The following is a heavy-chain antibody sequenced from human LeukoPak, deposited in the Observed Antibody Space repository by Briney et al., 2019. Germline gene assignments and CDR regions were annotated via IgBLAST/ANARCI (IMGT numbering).Heavy chain of an antibody. J-gene: IGHJ3*01. Sequence: GGSLRLSCAASGFTFSSYAMSWIRQAPGKGLEWVSAISGSGGSAYYADSVKGRFTISRDNSKNTLYLQMNSLRAEDTAVYYCAKRMAVTDAFDVWGQGTMVTVSS. D-gene: IGHD5-24*01. CDR3: AKRMAVTDAFDV. V-gene: IGHV3-23*01. CDR1: GFTFSSYA. CDR2: ISGSGGSA.